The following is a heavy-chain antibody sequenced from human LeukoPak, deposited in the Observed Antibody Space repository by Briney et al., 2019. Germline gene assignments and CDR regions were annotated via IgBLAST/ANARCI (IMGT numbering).Heavy chain of an antibody. CDR1: GGSISSYY. V-gene: IGHV4-59*08. CDR3: AGRTTIGHYYYYYMDV. CDR2: IYYSGST. Sequence: PSETLSLTCTVSGGSISSYYWSWIRQPPGKGLEWIGYIYYSGSTNYNPSLKSRVIISVDTSKNQFYLKLSSVTAAHTAVYYCAGRTTIGHYYYYYMDVWGKGTTVTVSS. J-gene: IGHJ6*03. D-gene: IGHD1/OR15-1a*01.